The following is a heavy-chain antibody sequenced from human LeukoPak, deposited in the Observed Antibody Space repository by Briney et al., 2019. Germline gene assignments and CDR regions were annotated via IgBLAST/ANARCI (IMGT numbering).Heavy chain of an antibody. V-gene: IGHV3-23*01. CDR2: ISGSGGST. D-gene: IGHD5-18*01. CDR3: AKDAVIQLWLRYFDY. CDR1: GFTFSSYA. Sequence: PGGPLRLSCAASGFTFSSYAMSWVRQAPGKGLEWVSAISGSGGSTYYADSVKGRFTISRDNSKNTLYLQMNSLRAEDTAVYYCAKDAVIQLWLRYFDYWGQGTLVTVSS. J-gene: IGHJ4*02.